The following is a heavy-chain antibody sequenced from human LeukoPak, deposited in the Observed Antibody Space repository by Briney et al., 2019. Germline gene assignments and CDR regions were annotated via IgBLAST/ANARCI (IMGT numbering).Heavy chain of an antibody. Sequence: GGSLRLSCAASGLTFSDYYMSWIRQAPGKGLEWVSYISSSGSTTHYADSVKGRFTISRDNSKNTLFLQMNSLRAEDTAVYYCAKDRSHAFDYWGQGTLVTVSS. CDR1: GLTFSDYY. CDR3: AKDRSHAFDY. D-gene: IGHD1-14*01. J-gene: IGHJ4*02. CDR2: ISSSGSTT. V-gene: IGHV3-11*01.